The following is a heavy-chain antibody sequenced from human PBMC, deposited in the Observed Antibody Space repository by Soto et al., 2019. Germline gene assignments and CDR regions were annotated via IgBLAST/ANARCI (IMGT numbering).Heavy chain of an antibody. CDR2: FDLENGET. V-gene: IGHV1-24*01. CDR3: EIEVRRSNQFDH. CDR1: GYTLTELS. Sequence: ASVKVSCKVCGYTLTELSIHWVRQAPGEGLEWMGGFDLENGETIYAQRFQGRVTMTEESSADTPYMELSSLRSEDTAVYYCEIEVRRSNQFDHWGQGTMVTVSS. D-gene: IGHD3-10*01. J-gene: IGHJ4*02.